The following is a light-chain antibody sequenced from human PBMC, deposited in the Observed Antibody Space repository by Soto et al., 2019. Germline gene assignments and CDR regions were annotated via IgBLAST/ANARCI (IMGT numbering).Light chain of an antibody. CDR1: QSVSSSY. V-gene: IGKV3-20*01. Sequence: EIVLTQSPGTLSLSPGERATLSCRASQSVSSSYLAWYQQKPGQAPRLLIYGASSRATGIPDRFSGSGSGTDFTLTISRLEPEDFAVDYWQQYGSSLYTFGQGTKLEIK. CDR3: QQYGSSLYT. J-gene: IGKJ2*01. CDR2: GAS.